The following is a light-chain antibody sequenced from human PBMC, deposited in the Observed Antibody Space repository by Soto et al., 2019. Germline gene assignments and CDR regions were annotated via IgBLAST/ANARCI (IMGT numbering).Light chain of an antibody. CDR1: HTISSNS. J-gene: IGKJ1*01. CDR3: HHYSNLPST. Sequence: EIVLTQSPGTLSLSPGERVTLSCRASHTISSNSLAWYQQRLGQATRVLIYGASSRDTGIPDRFSGSGSGTDFTLNISRLEPEDFAIYYCHHYSNLPSTIGQGTKVESK. CDR2: GAS. V-gene: IGKV3-20*01.